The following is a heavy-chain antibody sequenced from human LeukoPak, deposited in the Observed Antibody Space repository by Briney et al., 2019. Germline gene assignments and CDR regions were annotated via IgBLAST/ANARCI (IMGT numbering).Heavy chain of an antibody. CDR3: ARGRYYDSSGDDDAFDI. V-gene: IGHV4-59*01. CDR1: GGSISSYY. J-gene: IGHJ3*02. D-gene: IGHD3-22*01. Sequence: SETLSLTCTVSGGSISSYYWSWIRQPPGKGLEWIGYIYYSGSTNYNPSLKSRVTISVDTSKNQFSLKLSSVTAADTAVYYCARGRYYDSSGDDDAFDIWGQGAMVTVSS. CDR2: IYYSGST.